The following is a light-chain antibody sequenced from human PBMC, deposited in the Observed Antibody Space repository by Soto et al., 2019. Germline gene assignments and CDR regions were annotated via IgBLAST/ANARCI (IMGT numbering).Light chain of an antibody. CDR1: SSDVGGYNY. J-gene: IGLJ1*01. V-gene: IGLV2-8*01. Sequence: QSVLAQPPSASGSPGQSVTISCTGTSSDVGGYNYVSWYQQHPGKAPKLMIYEVSKRPSGVPDRFSGSKSGNTASLTVSGLQAEAEADYYCSSYAGSNNWNFGNGTKVTV. CDR2: EVS. CDR3: SSYAGSNNWN.